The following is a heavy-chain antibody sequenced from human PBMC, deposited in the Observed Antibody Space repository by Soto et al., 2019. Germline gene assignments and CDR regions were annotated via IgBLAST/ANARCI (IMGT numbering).Heavy chain of an antibody. D-gene: IGHD3-22*01. CDR1: GGSISSSSYY. V-gene: IGHV4-39*01. J-gene: IGHJ5*02. Sequence: PSETLSLTCTVSGGSISSSSYYWGWIRQPPGKGLEWIGSIYYSGSTYYNPSLKSRVTISVDTSKNQFSLKLSSVTAADTAVYYCVGSSSGYFMFGLAWGQGPLVTVSS. CDR2: IYYSGST. CDR3: VGSSSGYFMFGLA.